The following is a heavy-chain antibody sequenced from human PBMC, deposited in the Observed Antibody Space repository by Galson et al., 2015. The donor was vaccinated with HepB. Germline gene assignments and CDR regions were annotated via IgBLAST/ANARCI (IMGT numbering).Heavy chain of an antibody. J-gene: IGHJ1*01. Sequence: SIRLSCAGYGFYCGDPALQWVRQVPGAGVEWVTVFSWNSDGVGYADSVRGRFTISRDNARYSVSLHMNSLRVEDTALYYCARDIGPLTMTRGYLASWGQGTLVTITS. V-gene: IGHV3-9*01. D-gene: IGHD3-10*01. CDR2: FSWNSDGV. CDR3: ARDIGPLTMTRGYLAS. CDR1: GFYCGDPA.